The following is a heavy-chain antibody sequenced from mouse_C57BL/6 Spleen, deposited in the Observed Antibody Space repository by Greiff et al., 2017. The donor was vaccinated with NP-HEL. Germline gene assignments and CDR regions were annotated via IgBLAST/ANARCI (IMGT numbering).Heavy chain of an antibody. CDR2: ISSGSSTI. Sequence: EVMLVESGGGLVKPGGSLKLSCAASGFTFSDYGMHWVRQAPEKGLEWVAYISSGSSTIYYADTVKGRFTISRDNAKNTLFLQMTSLRSEDTAMYYCARTGFPHWYFDVWGTGTTVTVSS. CDR1: GFTFSDYG. V-gene: IGHV5-17*01. CDR3: ARTGFPHWYFDV. J-gene: IGHJ1*03.